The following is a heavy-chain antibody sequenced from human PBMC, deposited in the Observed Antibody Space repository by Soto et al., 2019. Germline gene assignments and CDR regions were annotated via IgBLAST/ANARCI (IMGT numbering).Heavy chain of an antibody. V-gene: IGHV3-30-3*01. CDR1: GFTFSSYA. D-gene: IGHD3-22*01. J-gene: IGHJ4*02. CDR3: ARELNYYDSSGSLDY. Sequence: GGSLRLSCAASGFTFSSYAMHWVRQAPGKGLEWVAVISYDGSNKYYADSVKGRFTISRDNSKNTLYLQMNSLRAEDTAVYYCARELNYYDSSGSLDYWGQGTLVTVA. CDR2: ISYDGSNK.